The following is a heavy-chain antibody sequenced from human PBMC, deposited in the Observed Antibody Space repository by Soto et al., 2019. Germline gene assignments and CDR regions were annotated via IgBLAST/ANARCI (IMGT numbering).Heavy chain of an antibody. V-gene: IGHV1-69*13. CDR3: ARDGLRECGGDCYGFDY. CDR1: GGTFSSYA. Sequence: ASVKVSCKASGGTFSSYAISWVRQAPGQGLEWMGGIIPIFGTANYAQKFQGRVTITADESTSTAYMELSSLRSEDTAVYYCARDGLRECGGDCYGFDYWGQGTLVTVSS. J-gene: IGHJ4*02. CDR2: IIPIFGTA. D-gene: IGHD2-21*02.